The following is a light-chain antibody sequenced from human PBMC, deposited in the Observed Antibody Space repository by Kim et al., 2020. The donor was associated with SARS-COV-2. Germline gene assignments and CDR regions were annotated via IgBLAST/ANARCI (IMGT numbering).Light chain of an antibody. CDR3: QQYHNYPLT. V-gene: IGKV1-16*02. CDR1: QDISIH. CDR2: AAS. Sequence: DIQMTQSPSSLSASVGDRVTITCRASQDISIHLTWFQQRLGEAPKSLIYAASTLQSGVPSKFSGGGSGTDFTLTISSLQAEDFATYYCQQYHNYPLTFGGGTKVDIK. J-gene: IGKJ4*01.